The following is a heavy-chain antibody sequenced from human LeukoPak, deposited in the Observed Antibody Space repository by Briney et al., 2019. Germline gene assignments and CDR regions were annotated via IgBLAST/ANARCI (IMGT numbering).Heavy chain of an antibody. V-gene: IGHV1-69*04. D-gene: IGHD3-22*01. CDR1: GGTFSSYA. CDR3: ARVARGYYDSSGYAYYFDY. CDR2: IFPIFGIA. Sequence: SVKVSCKDSGGTFSSYAISWVRQAPRQGLEWMGRIFPIFGIANYAQKFQGRGTITADKSTSTAYMKLSSLRSEDTGVYYCARVARGYYDSSGYAYYFDYWGQGTLVTVSS. J-gene: IGHJ4*02.